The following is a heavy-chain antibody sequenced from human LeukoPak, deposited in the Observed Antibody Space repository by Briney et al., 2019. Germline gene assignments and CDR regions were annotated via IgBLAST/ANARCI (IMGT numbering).Heavy chain of an antibody. CDR2: IIPIFGTA. V-gene: IGHV1-69*13. J-gene: IGHJ4*02. CDR3: ARSSLTYYYDSSGYYRSGTTGFFDY. CDR1: GGTFSSYA. Sequence: ASVKVSCKASGGTFSSYAISWVRQAPGQGLEWMGGIIPIFGTANYAQKFQGRVTITADESTSTAYMELSSLRPEDTAVYYCARSSLTYYYDSSGYYRSGTTGFFDYWGQGTLVTVSS. D-gene: IGHD3-22*01.